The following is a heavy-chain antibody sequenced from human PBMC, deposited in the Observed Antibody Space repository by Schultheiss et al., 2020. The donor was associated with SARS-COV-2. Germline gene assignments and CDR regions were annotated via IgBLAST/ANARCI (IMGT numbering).Heavy chain of an antibody. D-gene: IGHD1-26*01. CDR1: GFTFSSYA. CDR3: ATDRVGPTTDFDH. V-gene: IGHV3-9*01. CDR2: ISWNSGSI. Sequence: SLKISCAASGFTFSSYAMSWVRQAPGKGLEWVSGISWNSGSIGYADSVKGRFTISRDNARNSLYLQMSSLRAEDTAVYFCATDRVGPTTDFDHWGQGTLVTVSS. J-gene: IGHJ4*02.